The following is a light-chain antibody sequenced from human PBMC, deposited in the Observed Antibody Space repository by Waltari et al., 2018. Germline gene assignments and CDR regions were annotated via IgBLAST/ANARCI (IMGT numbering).Light chain of an antibody. CDR2: YDS. J-gene: IGLJ1*01. CDR3: QVWDSSSDHYV. Sequence: SYVLTQPPSVSVAPGKTARITCGGNNLGRKSVHWYQKKPGQAPVLVIYYDSDRPSGIPERFSGSNSGNTATLTISRVEAGDEADYYCQVWDSSSDHYVFGTGTKVTVL. CDR1: NLGRKS. V-gene: IGLV3-21*04.